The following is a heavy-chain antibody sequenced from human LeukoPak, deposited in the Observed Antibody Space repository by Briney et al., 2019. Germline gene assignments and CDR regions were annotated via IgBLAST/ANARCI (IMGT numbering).Heavy chain of an antibody. V-gene: IGHV3-30*18. D-gene: IGHD3-10*01. Sequence: PGGSLRLSCATSGFTFSSYAMHWVRQAPGKGLEWVAVISYDGSNKYYADSVKGRFTISRDNSKNTLYLQMNSLRAEDTAVYYCGKDRTSQYFFGSGSSFEDWGQGTLVTVSS. CDR1: GFTFSSYA. CDR2: ISYDGSNK. CDR3: GKDRTSQYFFGSGSSFED. J-gene: IGHJ4*02.